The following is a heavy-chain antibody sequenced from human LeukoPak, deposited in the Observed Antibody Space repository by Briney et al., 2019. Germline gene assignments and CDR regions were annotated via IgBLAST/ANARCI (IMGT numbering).Heavy chain of an antibody. J-gene: IGHJ4*02. CDR3: ARALYALDY. CDR2: IYYSGST. Sequence: SETLSLTCTVSGGSISSYYWSWFRQPPGKGLEWFGYIYYSGSTNYNPSLKSRVTISVDTSKNQFSLTLSSVTAADTAVYYCARALYALDYWGQGTLVTVSS. V-gene: IGHV4-59*12. D-gene: IGHD5/OR15-5a*01. CDR1: GGSISSYY.